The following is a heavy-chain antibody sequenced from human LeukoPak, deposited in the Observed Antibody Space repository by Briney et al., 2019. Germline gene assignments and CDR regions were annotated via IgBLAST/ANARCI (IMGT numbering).Heavy chain of an antibody. CDR3: ARGQTWIQLWSNFDY. J-gene: IGHJ4*02. CDR1: GYTFTSYG. Sequence: SVKVSCKASGYTFTSYGISWVRQAPGQGLEWMGGIIPIFGTANYAQKFQGRVTITADESTSTAYMELSSLRSEDTAVYYCARGQTWIQLWSNFDYWGQGTLVTVSS. V-gene: IGHV1-69*13. CDR2: IIPIFGTA. D-gene: IGHD5-18*01.